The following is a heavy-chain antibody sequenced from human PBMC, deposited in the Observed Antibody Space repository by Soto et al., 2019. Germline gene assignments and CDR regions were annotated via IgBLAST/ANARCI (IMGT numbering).Heavy chain of an antibody. CDR2: IWYDGSNK. J-gene: IGHJ6*03. Sequence: QVQLVESGGGVVQPGRSLRLSCAASGFTFSSYGMHWVRQAPGKGLEWVAVIWYDGSNKYYADSVKGRFTISRDNSKNTLYLQMNSLRAEDTAVYYCARDPNAFSRYYYYYMDVWGKGTTVTVSS. D-gene: IGHD1-1*01. V-gene: IGHV3-33*01. CDR1: GFTFSSYG. CDR3: ARDPNAFSRYYYYYMDV.